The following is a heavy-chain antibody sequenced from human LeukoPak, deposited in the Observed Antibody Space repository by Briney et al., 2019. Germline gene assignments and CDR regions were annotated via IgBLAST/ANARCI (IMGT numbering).Heavy chain of an antibody. CDR3: AMIEGATFQH. V-gene: IGHV5-51*01. D-gene: IGHD1-26*01. Sequence: GESLKISCKGSGYSFTSYWSGWVRQMPGKGLEWMGIIYPGDSDTRYSAAFQGQVTISADKSTSTAYLQSSSLKASDTAMYYCAMIEGATFQHWGQGTLVTVSS. CDR2: IYPGDSDT. CDR1: GYSFTSYW. J-gene: IGHJ1*01.